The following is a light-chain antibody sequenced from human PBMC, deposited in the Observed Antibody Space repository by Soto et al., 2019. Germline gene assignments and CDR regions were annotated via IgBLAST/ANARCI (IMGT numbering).Light chain of an antibody. CDR2: LEGSGSY. CDR1: SEHSSYI. CDR3: ETWDSNTRV. J-gene: IGLJ1*01. V-gene: IGLV4-60*03. Sequence: QLVLTQSSSASASLGSSVKLTCTLSSEHSSYIIAWHQQQPGKAPRYLMKLEGSGSYNKGSGVPDRFSGSSSGADRYLTISNLQSEDEADYYCETWDSNTRVFGTGTKVTVL.